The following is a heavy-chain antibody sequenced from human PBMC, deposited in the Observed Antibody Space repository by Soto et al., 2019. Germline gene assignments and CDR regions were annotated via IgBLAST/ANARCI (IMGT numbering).Heavy chain of an antibody. V-gene: IGHV1-18*04. CDR3: ARGPSDTAMVMNWFDP. D-gene: IGHD5-18*01. CDR1: GYTFTSYG. Sequence: ASVNVSCKSSGYTFTSYGISWVRQAPGQGLEWMGWISAYNGNTNYAQKLQGRVTMTTDTSTSTAYMELRSLRSDDTAVYYCARGPSDTAMVMNWFDPWGQGTLVTVSS. CDR2: ISAYNGNT. J-gene: IGHJ5*02.